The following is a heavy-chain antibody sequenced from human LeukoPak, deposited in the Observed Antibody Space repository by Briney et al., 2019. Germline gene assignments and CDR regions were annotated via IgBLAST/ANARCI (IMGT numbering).Heavy chain of an antibody. V-gene: IGHV4-59*08. CDR1: GGSINTYY. Sequence: SETLSLTCTVSGGSINTYYWTWIRQPPGKGLEWVGYVYYSGSTNYSPSLKSRVAIAVDTSKSQFSLKLSSVTAADTAMYYCARGRGTEFDAFDIWGQGTMVTVSS. CDR3: ARGRGTEFDAFDI. CDR2: VYYSGST. D-gene: IGHD3-16*01. J-gene: IGHJ3*02.